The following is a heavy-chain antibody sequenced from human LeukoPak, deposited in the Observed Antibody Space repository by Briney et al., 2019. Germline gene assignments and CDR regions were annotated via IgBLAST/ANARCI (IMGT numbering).Heavy chain of an antibody. D-gene: IGHD2-2*01. V-gene: IGHV3-23*01. CDR1: GFTFSSCV. Sequence: GGSLRLSCATSGFTFSSCVMAWVRQAPGKGLERVSSISASCNSPYYADSVKGLFTISRDYSMTPLSLQMNSLRADATAVYYCAKRDCSTTHCYGFDYWGQGTLVTVSS. CDR2: ISASCNSP. J-gene: IGHJ4*02. CDR3: AKRDCSTTHCYGFDY.